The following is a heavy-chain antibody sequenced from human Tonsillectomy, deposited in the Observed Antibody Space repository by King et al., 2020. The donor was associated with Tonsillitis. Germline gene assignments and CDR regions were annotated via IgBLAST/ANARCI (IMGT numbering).Heavy chain of an antibody. Sequence: QVQLVESGAEVKKAGSSVKVSCKVSGGTFNNYAISWVRQAPGQGLEWMGRIIAMLGIANYAQKFQGRVTITPDKSTSTAYLELSSLRSEDTAVYYCARDAGYCSGGSFDGYYYYYMDVWGKGTTVTVSS. V-gene: IGHV1-69*09. CDR1: GGTFNNYA. D-gene: IGHD2-15*01. CDR2: IIAMLGIA. CDR3: ARDAGYCSGGSFDGYYYYYMDV. J-gene: IGHJ6*03.